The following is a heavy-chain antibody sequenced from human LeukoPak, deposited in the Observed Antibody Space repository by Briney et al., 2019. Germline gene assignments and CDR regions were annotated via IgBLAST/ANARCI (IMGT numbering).Heavy chain of an antibody. J-gene: IGHJ4*02. V-gene: IGHV3-23*01. CDR2: IRGSGDST. D-gene: IGHD5-18*01. CDR3: TRDSYPHPAHNFDY. Sequence: PGGSLRLSCAASGFTFSSYAMSWVRQAPGKGLEWVSGIRGSGDSTYYADSVKGRFTISRDNSKNTLYLQMNSLRAEDTAVYHCTRDSYPHPAHNFDYWGQGTLVTVSS. CDR1: GFTFSSYA.